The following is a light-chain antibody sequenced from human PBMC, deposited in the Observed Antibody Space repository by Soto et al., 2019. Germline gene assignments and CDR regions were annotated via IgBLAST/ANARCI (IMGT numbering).Light chain of an antibody. CDR2: GAS. J-gene: IGKJ5*01. CDR3: QQYGSSPSIT. Sequence: IVLTQSPGTLSLSPGERATLSCRASQSVSSNYLAWYQQKPGQAPRFLIYGASTRANGIPDRFSGSGFGTDFTLTISRLEPEDFAVYYCQQYGSSPSITFGQGTRLEIK. CDR1: QSVSSNY. V-gene: IGKV3-20*01.